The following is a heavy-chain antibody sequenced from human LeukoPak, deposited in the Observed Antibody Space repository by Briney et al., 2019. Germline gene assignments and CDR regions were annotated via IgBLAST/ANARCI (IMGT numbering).Heavy chain of an antibody. V-gene: IGHV1-2*02. CDR3: AREMNYDDYRTSDY. Sequence: ASVKVSCKASGFTFTGYYMHWVRQAPGQGLGWMGWINPNSGGTDYAQKFQGRVTMTRDTSISTAYMELISLRSDDTAVYYCAREMNYDDYRTSDYWGQGTLVTVSS. CDR2: INPNSGGT. D-gene: IGHD4-17*01. CDR1: GFTFTGYY. J-gene: IGHJ4*02.